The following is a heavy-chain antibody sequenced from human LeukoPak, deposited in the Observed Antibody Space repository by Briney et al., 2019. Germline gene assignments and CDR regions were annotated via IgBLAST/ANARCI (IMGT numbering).Heavy chain of an antibody. CDR1: GGTFSSYA. CDR3: ARDPADTAMGDY. Sequence: EASVKVSCKASGGTFSSYAISWVRQAPGQGLEWMGGIIPIFGTANYAQKFQGRVTITADESTSTAYMELSSLRSEDTAVYYCARDPADTAMGDYWGQGTLVTVSS. V-gene: IGHV1-69*13. CDR2: IIPIFGTA. J-gene: IGHJ4*02. D-gene: IGHD5-18*01.